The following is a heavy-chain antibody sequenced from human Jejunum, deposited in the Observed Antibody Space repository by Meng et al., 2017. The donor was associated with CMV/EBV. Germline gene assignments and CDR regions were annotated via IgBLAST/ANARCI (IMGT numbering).Heavy chain of an antibody. CDR1: GFSFISGVG. CDR3: VRRGYDLNFDY. J-gene: IGHJ4*02. V-gene: IGHV2-5*02. Sequence: QITLEESGPTRVKPTQTLTLTCSFSGFSFISGVGVGWVRQPPRKALEWLAIIYWDNDKRYSPSLNSRLTITKDTSKNQVVLTMTNMDPVDTATYYCVRRGYDLNFDYWGQGTLVTVSS. CDR2: IYWDNDK. D-gene: IGHD5-12*01.